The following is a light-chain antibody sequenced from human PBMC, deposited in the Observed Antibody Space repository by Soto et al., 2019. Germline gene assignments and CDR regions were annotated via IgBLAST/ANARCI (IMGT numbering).Light chain of an antibody. CDR3: QQYYTTPLT. V-gene: IGKV4-1*01. Sequence: DIVMTQSPDSLAVSLGERATINCRSSQSVLYSSNNENYLAWYQQKAGQPPKLLIYWASTRESGVPDRFSGSGSGTDFPLRISSLQAEDVAVYYCQQYYTTPLTFGGGTRVEIK. J-gene: IGKJ4*01. CDR1: QSVLYSSNNENY. CDR2: WAS.